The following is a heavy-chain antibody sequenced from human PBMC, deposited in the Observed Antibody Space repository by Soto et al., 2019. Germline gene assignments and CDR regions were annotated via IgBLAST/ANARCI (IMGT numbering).Heavy chain of an antibody. Sequence: ESGGGLVQPGGSLRLSCAASGFTFSSYAMSWVRQAPGKGLEWVSAISGSGGTTYYADSVKGRFTFSRDNSKNTLYLQMNTLRAEDTAVYYCAKTANGWFSAFDIWGQGTMVTVSS. V-gene: IGHV3-23*01. CDR3: AKTANGWFSAFDI. CDR1: GFTFSSYA. CDR2: ISGSGGTT. J-gene: IGHJ3*02. D-gene: IGHD6-19*01.